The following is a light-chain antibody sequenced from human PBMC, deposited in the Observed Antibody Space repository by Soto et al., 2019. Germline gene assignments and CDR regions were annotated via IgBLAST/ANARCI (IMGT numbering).Light chain of an antibody. Sequence: EIVLTQSPATLSLSPGERATLSCRASQSFSSYLAWYQQKPGQAPRLLIYDASKRATGIPARFSCRGSGTDFTLNISSLEPEDFAVYYCQQRSNWPPVITFGQGTRLEIK. CDR2: DAS. CDR3: QQRSNWPPVIT. CDR1: QSFSSY. J-gene: IGKJ5*01. V-gene: IGKV3-11*01.